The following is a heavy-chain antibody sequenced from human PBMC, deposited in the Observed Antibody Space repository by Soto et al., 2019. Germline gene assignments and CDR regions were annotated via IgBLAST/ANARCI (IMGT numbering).Heavy chain of an antibody. V-gene: IGHV3-23*01. D-gene: IGHD2-2*02. CDR2: ISAGGST. CDR1: GFTFSDYA. CDR3: ANVPIWCSSTSCYTEGFDY. Sequence: EVQLLDSGGGLVQPGGSLRLSCTASGFTFSDYAMSWVRQPPGKGLEWVSVISAGGSTYYAGSVKGRFTVSRANSKNTVYLQMNSLRAEATAVYYCANVPIWCSSTSCYTEGFDYWGQGTLVTVSS. J-gene: IGHJ4*02.